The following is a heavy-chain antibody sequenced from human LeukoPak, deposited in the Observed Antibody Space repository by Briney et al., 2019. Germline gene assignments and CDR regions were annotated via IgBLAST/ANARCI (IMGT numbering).Heavy chain of an antibody. CDR2: VSGPGSNT. J-gene: IGHJ4*02. CDR3: ARVFPNPRREFDY. CDR1: GFTFSGYP. Sequence: AGGSLRLSCAASGFTFSGYPMSWVRQAPGKGLEWVSVVSGPGSNTYYADSVRGRFTISRDNSKNTLSLQMNSLRAEDTAVYYCARVFPNPRREFDYWGQGTLVTVSS. D-gene: IGHD6-6*01. V-gene: IGHV3-23*01.